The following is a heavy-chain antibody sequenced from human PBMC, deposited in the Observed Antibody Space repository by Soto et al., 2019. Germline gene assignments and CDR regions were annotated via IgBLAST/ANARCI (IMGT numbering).Heavy chain of an antibody. J-gene: IGHJ5*02. CDR2: ISDSGTT. CDR1: GGSIDSYY. V-gene: IGHV4-59*12. D-gene: IGHD3-16*02. Sequence: QVELQQSGPGLVKASETLSPTCTVFGGSIDSYYWSWIRQAPGKGLEWIGHISDSGTTNYNPSLGSRVTISVDTSRNLFSLKLSSVTAADTAVYFCARDRWTSRANWFDPWGPGTLVTVSS. CDR3: ARDRWTSRANWFDP.